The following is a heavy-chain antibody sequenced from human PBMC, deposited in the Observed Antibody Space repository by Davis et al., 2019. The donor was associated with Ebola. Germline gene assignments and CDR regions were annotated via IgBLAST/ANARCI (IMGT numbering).Heavy chain of an antibody. CDR3: AKRSCSGSSCYTFFDC. CDR1: GFTLSSYA. CDR2: ITDNGGST. J-gene: IGHJ4*02. D-gene: IGHD2-2*02. Sequence: GESLKISCAASGFTLSSYAMSWVRQAPGKGLEWISGITDNGGSTYYADSVRGRFTSSRDHSKNTLYLQMNSLRAEESAVYYCAKRSCSGSSCYTFFDCWGQGSLVTVSS. V-gene: IGHV3-23*01.